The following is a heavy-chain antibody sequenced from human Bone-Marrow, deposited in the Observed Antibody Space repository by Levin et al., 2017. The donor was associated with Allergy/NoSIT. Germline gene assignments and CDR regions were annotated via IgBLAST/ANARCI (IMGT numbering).Heavy chain of an antibody. CDR1: GYTFFNYG. J-gene: IGHJ5*02. Sequence: ASVKVSCNTSGYTFFNYGVAWVRQAPGQGLEWMGWISGYNGNTIYAEKFQGRVSMTRDTSTKAFYMHLNGLTSDDTAVYYCARDHSDDMSYWFGPWGQGTLVTVSS. V-gene: IGHV1-18*01. D-gene: IGHD3-9*01. CDR2: ISGYNGNT. CDR3: ARDHSDDMSYWFGP.